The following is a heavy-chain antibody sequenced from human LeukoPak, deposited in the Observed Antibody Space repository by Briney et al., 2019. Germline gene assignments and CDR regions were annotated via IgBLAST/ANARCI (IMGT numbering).Heavy chain of an antibody. V-gene: IGHV3-21*01. D-gene: IGHD3-9*01. CDR3: ARDILAECGMDV. Sequence: GGSLRLSCAASGFTFSTYTMNWVRQAPGKGLEWVSSISGSSSYIYYADSVKGRFTISRDNAKNSLYLQMNSLRAEDTAVYYCARDILAECGMDVWGQGTTVTVSS. CDR2: ISGSSSYI. CDR1: GFTFSTYT. J-gene: IGHJ6*02.